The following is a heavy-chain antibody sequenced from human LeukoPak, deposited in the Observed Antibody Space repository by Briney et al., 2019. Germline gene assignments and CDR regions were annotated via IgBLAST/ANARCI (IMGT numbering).Heavy chain of an antibody. J-gene: IGHJ3*02. D-gene: IGHD3-22*01. V-gene: IGHV1-8*03. CDR1: GYTFTSYY. CDR2: MNPNSGNT. CDR3: ARCSSGYYPDAFDI. Sequence: ASVKVSCKASGYTFTSYYMHWVRQATGQGLEWMGWMNPNSGNTGYAQKFQGRVTITRNTSISTAYMELSSLRSEDTAVYYCARCSSGYYPDAFDIWGQGTMVTVSS.